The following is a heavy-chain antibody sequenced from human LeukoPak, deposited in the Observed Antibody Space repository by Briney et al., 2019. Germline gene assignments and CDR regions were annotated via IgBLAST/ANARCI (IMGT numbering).Heavy chain of an antibody. Sequence: PGRSLRLSCAASGFTFSSYAMHWVRQAPGKGLEWVAVISYDGSNKYYADSVKGRFTISRDNSKNMLYLQMNSLRAEDTAVYYCARDYYDILTGYSAFDYWGQGTLVTVSS. J-gene: IGHJ4*02. CDR1: GFTFSSYA. D-gene: IGHD3-9*01. CDR2: ISYDGSNK. CDR3: ARDYYDILTGYSAFDY. V-gene: IGHV3-30*04.